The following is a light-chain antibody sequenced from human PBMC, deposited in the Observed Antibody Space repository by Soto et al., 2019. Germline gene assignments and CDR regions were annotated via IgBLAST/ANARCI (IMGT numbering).Light chain of an antibody. CDR2: DAS. V-gene: IGKV3-15*01. CDR1: QSIGNN. CDR3: KKYDNWPET. Sequence: ESVMTQSPATLSVSPGERVTLSCRASQSIGNNLAWFQHKPGQAPRLLIYDASIRATGIPARFSGSGSGTEFTLTISSLQSEDFAVYFCKKYDNWPETVGQGTKVDIK. J-gene: IGKJ1*01.